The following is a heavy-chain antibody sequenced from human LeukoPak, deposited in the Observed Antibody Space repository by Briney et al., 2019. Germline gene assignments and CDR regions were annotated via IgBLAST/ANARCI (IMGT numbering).Heavy chain of an antibody. V-gene: IGHV4-59*01. CDR2: IYYSGST. Sequence: SETLSLTCTVSGGSISSYYWSWIRQPPGQGLGWIGYIYYSGSTIYNPSLKSRVTISVDTSKNQFSLKLSSVTAADTAVYYCARYGDYVFDLWGQGTLVTVSS. CDR1: GGSISSYY. J-gene: IGHJ4*02. D-gene: IGHD4-17*01. CDR3: ARYGDYVFDL.